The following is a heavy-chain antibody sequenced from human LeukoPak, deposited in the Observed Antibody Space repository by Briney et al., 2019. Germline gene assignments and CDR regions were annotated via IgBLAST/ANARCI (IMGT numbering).Heavy chain of an antibody. D-gene: IGHD6-19*01. CDR1: GFTLRSYG. J-gene: IGHJ4*02. V-gene: IGHV3-33*01. CDR3: ARSIAVAGTDY. Sequence: GGSLRLSCAASGFTLRSYGMHWVRQAPGKGLEWVAVIWYDGSNKYYADSVKGRFTISRDNSKNTLYLQMNSLRAEDTAVYYCARSIAVAGTDYWGQGTLVIVSS. CDR2: IWYDGSNK.